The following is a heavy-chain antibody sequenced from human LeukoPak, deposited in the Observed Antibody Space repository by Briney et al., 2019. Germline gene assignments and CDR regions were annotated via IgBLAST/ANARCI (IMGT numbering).Heavy chain of an antibody. CDR3: AVRPPDYDFWSGYYDY. CDR1: GGSISSGSYY. J-gene: IGHJ4*02. Sequence: SQTLSLTCTVSGGSISSGSYYWSCIRQPAGKGLEWIGRIYTSGSTNYNPSLKSRVTISVDTSKNQFSLKLSSVTAADTAVYYCAVRPPDYDFWSGYYDYWGQGTLVTVSS. CDR2: IYTSGST. D-gene: IGHD3-3*01. V-gene: IGHV4-61*02.